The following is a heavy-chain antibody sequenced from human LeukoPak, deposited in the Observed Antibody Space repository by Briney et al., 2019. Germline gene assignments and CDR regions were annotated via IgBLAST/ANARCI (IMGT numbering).Heavy chain of an antibody. D-gene: IGHD3-3*01. CDR2: INTNTGNP. J-gene: IGHJ4*02. CDR3: ARVSRSRGEWLFDN. V-gene: IGHV7-4-1*02. Sequence: ASVKVSCKASGYTFTSYAMNWVRQAPGQGLEWMGWINTNTGNPTYAQGFTGRFVFSLDTSVSTAYLQISGLKTEDIAMYYCARVSRSRGEWLFDNWGQETLVTVSS. CDR1: GYTFTSYA.